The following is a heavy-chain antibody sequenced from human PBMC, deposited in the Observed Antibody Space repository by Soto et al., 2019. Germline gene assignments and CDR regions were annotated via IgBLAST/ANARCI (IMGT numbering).Heavy chain of an antibody. V-gene: IGHV4-31*02. CDR2: IYYSGST. D-gene: IGHD3-10*01. Sequence: SETLSLTCTVSGGSISSGGYYWGWIRQHPGKGLEWIGYIYYSGSTYYHPSLKSRVTISVDTSKNQFSLKLSSVTAADTAVYYCARDKYYYGSGKAGMDVWGQGTTVTVSS. J-gene: IGHJ6*02. CDR3: ARDKYYYGSGKAGMDV. CDR1: GGSISSGGYY.